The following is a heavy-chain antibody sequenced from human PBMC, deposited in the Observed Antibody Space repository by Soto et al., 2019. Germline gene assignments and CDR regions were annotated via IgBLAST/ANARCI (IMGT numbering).Heavy chain of an antibody. V-gene: IGHV3-7*01. D-gene: IGHD6-13*01. Sequence: EVQLVESGGGLVQRGGSLRLSCAASGFSFSSYWMSWVRQAPGKGLEWVANIKQDGSVKYYVDSVKGRFSISRDNAKNSLYLQMNSLRADDTAVYYCARIGYSSSCMDVWGQGTTVIVSS. CDR1: GFSFSSYW. J-gene: IGHJ6*02. CDR3: ARIGYSSSCMDV. CDR2: IKQDGSVK.